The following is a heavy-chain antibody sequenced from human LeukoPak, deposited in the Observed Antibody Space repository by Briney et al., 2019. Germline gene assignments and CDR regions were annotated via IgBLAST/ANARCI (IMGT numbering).Heavy chain of an antibody. D-gene: IGHD1-26*01. CDR2: IWYDGSNK. CDR1: GFTFSSYG. V-gene: IGHV3-33*01. CDR3: ARDEHKRGTNSGSAY. Sequence: GGSLRLSCAASGFTFSSYGMHWVRQAPGEGLEWVAVIWYDGSNKYYADSVKGRFTISRDNSKNTLYLQMNSLRAEDTAVYYCARDEHKRGTNSGSAYWGQGTLVTVSS. J-gene: IGHJ4*02.